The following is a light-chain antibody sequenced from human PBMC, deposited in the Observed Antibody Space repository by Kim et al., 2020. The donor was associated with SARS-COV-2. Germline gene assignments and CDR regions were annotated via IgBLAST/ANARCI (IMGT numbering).Light chain of an antibody. CDR1: QDIRNH. V-gene: IGKV1-16*02. CDR3: QQYHNYPLT. CDR2: AAS. J-gene: IGKJ4*01. Sequence: VGDRVTITCRASQDIRNHLTWFQQKPGEAPKSLIYAASSLQSGVPSKFSGGGSGTDFTLTISSLQPEDFATYYCQQYHNYPLTFGGGTKVDIK.